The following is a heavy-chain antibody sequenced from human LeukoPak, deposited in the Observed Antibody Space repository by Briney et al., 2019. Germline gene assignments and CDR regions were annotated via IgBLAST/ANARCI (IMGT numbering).Heavy chain of an antibody. CDR2: ISRSGGST. D-gene: IGHD3-10*01. J-gene: IGHJ4*02. V-gene: IGHV3-23*01. Sequence: GGSLRLSCAASGFTLGTYDMYWVRQAPGKGLECVSSISRSGGSTYYADSVKGRFTISRDNSKNTLYLQKNSLRAEDTAVYYCAKIPHYYYGSGSFQFDYWGQGTLVAVSS. CDR3: AKIPHYYYGSGSFQFDY. CDR1: GFTLGTYD.